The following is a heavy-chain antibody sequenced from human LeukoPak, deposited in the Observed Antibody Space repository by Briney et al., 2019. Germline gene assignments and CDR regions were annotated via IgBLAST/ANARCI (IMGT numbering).Heavy chain of an antibody. CDR1: GYTFSGPY. Sequence: ASVKVSCKASGYTFSGPYIHWVRQAPGQGLEWMGWIHPNSDVTKYAQKFQGRVTLTRDTSISTAYMELTRLTSYDTAVYYCAMELNSLFDYWGQGTLVTVSS. V-gene: IGHV1-2*02. D-gene: IGHD1-26*01. CDR3: AMELNSLFDY. J-gene: IGHJ4*02. CDR2: IHPNSDVT.